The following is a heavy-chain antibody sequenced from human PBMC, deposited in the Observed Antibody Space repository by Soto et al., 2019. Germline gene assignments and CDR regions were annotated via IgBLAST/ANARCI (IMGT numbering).Heavy chain of an antibody. CDR3: ARLPYEYSSGWYGGDAFDI. J-gene: IGHJ3*02. CDR1: GDSITSNSYF. D-gene: IGHD6-19*01. V-gene: IGHV4-39*01. Sequence: PSETLSLTCTVSGDSITSNSYFWAWIRQPPGKGLEWIGSIYYSGSTYYNPSLKSRVTISVDTSKNQFSLKLSSVTAADTAVYYCARLPYEYSSGWYGGDAFDIWGQGTMVTVSS. CDR2: IYYSGST.